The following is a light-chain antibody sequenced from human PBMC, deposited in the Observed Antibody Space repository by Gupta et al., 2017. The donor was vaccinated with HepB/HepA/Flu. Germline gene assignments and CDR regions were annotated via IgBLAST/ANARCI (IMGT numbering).Light chain of an antibody. J-gene: IGKJ1*01. CDR1: QSISDW. Sequence: DIQMTQSPSTLSASVGDRVTITCRASQSISDWLAWYQQKPGKAPNLLIYRASTLESGVPSRFSGSGSVTEFTLTISSLQPDDFAPYYCQEVSGASWTFGQGTKVEIK. CDR3: QEVSGASWT. V-gene: IGKV1-5*03. CDR2: RAS.